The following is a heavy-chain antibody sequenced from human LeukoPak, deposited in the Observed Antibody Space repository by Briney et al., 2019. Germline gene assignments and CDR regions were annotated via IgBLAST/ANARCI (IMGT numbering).Heavy chain of an antibody. D-gene: IGHD6-13*01. Sequence: SETLSLTCAVYGGSFSGYYWSWIRQPPGKGLEWIGEINHSGSTNYNPSLKSRVTTSVDTSKNQFSLKLSSVTAADTAVYFAAAGRAGYYYYYMDVWGKGTTVTVSS. CDR2: INHSGST. V-gene: IGHV4-34*01. CDR3: AAGRAGYYYYYMDV. CDR1: GGSFSGYY. J-gene: IGHJ6*03.